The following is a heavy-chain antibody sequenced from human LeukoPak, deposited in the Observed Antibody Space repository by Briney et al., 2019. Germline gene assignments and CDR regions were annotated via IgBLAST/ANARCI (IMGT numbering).Heavy chain of an antibody. D-gene: IGHD5-12*01. V-gene: IGHV3-23*01. Sequence: GGSLRLSCAASGFTFSSYAMTWVRQAPGKGLEWVSAISGSGGSTYYADSVKGRFTISRDNSKNTLYLQMNSLGAEDTAVYYCAKCIVATNYYYYYMDVWGKGTTVTVSS. CDR1: GFTFSSYA. J-gene: IGHJ6*03. CDR2: ISGSGGST. CDR3: AKCIVATNYYYYYMDV.